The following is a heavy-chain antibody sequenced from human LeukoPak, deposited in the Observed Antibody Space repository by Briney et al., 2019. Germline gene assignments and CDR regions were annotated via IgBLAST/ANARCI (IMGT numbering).Heavy chain of an antibody. CDR1: GFTFSSYA. Sequence: GGSLRLSCAASGFTFSSYAMHWVRQAPGKGLEYVSAISSNGGSTYYANSVKGRFTISRDNSKNTLYLQMGSLRAEDMAVYYCARRAMVRGAFDYWGQGTLVTVSS. V-gene: IGHV3-64*01. CDR3: ARRAMVRGAFDY. J-gene: IGHJ4*02. D-gene: IGHD3-10*01. CDR2: ISSNGGST.